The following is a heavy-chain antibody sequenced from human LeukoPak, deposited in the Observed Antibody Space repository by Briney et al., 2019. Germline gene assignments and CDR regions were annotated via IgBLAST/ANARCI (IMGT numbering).Heavy chain of an antibody. D-gene: IGHD3-22*01. CDR2: IYYSGST. CDR3: ASGVRDYYDSPGYFDY. Sequence: PSETLSLTCTVSGGSISSSSYYWGWIRQPPGKGLEWIGSIYYSGSTYYNPSLTSRVTISVDTSKNQFSLKLSSVTAADTAVYYCASGVRDYYDSPGYFDYWGQGTLVTVSS. J-gene: IGHJ4*02. CDR1: GGSISSSSYY. V-gene: IGHV4-39*01.